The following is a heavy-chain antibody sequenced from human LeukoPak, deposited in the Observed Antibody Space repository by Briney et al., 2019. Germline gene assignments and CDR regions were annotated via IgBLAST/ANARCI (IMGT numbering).Heavy chain of an antibody. CDR2: INQDGHAQ. Sequence: PGGPLRLSCAAYGFTPSSYWMTWVRQAPGKGLEWVANINQDGHAQYYVQSVRGRFTISRDNAKSSLYLQMNSLRAEDTAVYYCARAYNWNGVDYWGQGTLVTVSS. CDR1: GFTPSSYW. CDR3: ARAYNWNGVDY. V-gene: IGHV3-7*01. D-gene: IGHD1-1*01. J-gene: IGHJ4*02.